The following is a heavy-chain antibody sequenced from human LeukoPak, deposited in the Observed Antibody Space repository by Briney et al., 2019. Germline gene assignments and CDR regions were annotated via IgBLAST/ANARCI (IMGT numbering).Heavy chain of an antibody. J-gene: IGHJ5*02. Sequence: ASVKVSCKASGYTFTSYAMHWVRQAPGQRLEWMGWINAGNGNTKYSQEFQGRVTITRDTSASTAYMELSSLRSEDMAVYYCARAGSSWPNWFDPWGQGTLVTVSS. CDR1: GYTFTSYA. V-gene: IGHV1-3*03. D-gene: IGHD6-13*01. CDR2: INAGNGNT. CDR3: ARAGSSWPNWFDP.